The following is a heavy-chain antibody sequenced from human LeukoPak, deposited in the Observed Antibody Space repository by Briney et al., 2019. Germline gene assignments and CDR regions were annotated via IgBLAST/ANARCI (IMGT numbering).Heavy chain of an antibody. CDR1: GFSLTTDKVS. J-gene: IGHJ4*02. Sequence: SGPTLVKPTETLTLTCSFSGFSLTTDKVSVDWIRQPPGKAPEWLALIYWDDDKRYSPSLKSRLTIAKDTSKNQVLLTMTDMAPVDTATYYCAHTYDFWTAYFDYWGQGTRVTVSS. D-gene: IGHD3/OR15-3a*01. V-gene: IGHV2-5*02. CDR3: AHTYDFWTAYFDY. CDR2: IYWDDDK.